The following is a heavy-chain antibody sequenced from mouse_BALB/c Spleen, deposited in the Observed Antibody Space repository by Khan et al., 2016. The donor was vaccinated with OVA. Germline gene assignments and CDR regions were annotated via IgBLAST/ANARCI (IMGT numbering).Heavy chain of an antibody. Sequence: QVQLQQPGAELVKAGASVKMSCKASGYTFTSYWMHWVKQRLGQGLEWFAETNPTNGRTYYNEKFKSKATLTVDKSSSTAYMLLSGPTFEDSAVYYGARIKKIVATYFDYWGQGTTLTVS. CDR2: TNPTNGRT. V-gene: IGHV1S81*02. J-gene: IGHJ2*01. CDR1: GYTFTSYW. D-gene: IGHD1-1*01. CDR3: ARIKKIVATYFDY.